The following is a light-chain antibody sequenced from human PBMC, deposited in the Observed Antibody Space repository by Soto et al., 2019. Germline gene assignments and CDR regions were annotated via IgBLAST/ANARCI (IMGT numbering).Light chain of an antibody. CDR2: GAS. V-gene: IGKV3-15*01. Sequence: EILMTQSPATLSVSPGERAILSCRASQRVSPNVAWYQQKPGQAPRLLIYGASTRATGIPGRFSGSGSGTEFTLTISSLESEDFAVYYCQQYYTWPSFGQGTRLEIK. J-gene: IGKJ5*01. CDR1: QRVSPN. CDR3: QQYYTWPS.